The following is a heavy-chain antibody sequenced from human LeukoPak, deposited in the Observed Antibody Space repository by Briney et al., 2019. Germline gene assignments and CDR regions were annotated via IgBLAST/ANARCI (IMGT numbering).Heavy chain of an antibody. CDR3: ARDMVSTWPYFYSYYYMDV. CDR2: IHCNGST. V-gene: IGHV4-4*07. D-gene: IGHD6-13*01. J-gene: IGHJ6*03. Sequence: SETLSLTCTVSGASITAHSWNWIRQPAGKGLEWIGRIHCNGSTNYNPSLKSRVTMSLDTSKSQFSLKLPSVTAADTALYYCARDMVSTWPYFYSYYYMDVWGQGTTVAVSS. CDR1: GASITAHS.